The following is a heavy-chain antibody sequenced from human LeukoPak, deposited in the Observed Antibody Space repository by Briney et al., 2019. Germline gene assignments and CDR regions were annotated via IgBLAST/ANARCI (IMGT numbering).Heavy chain of an antibody. CDR1: GFTSNNYG. V-gene: IGHV3-23*01. D-gene: IGHD1-26*01. CDR2: ISGTGDKT. Sequence: SGGSLRLSCAASGFTSNNYGMSWVRQAPGKGLEWVSAISGTGDKTYYTDSVKGRFSISRDNSKNTLYLQMSSLRAEDTALYYCARDQGWLVGASRWDWGQGTLVTVSS. CDR3: ARDQGWLVGASRWD. J-gene: IGHJ4*02.